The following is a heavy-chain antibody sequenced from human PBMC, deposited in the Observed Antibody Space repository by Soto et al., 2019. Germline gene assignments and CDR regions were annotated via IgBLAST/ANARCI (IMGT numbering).Heavy chain of an antibody. D-gene: IGHD3-3*01. Sequence: QVQMVQSGAEMKNPGASVKVSCQASGYTLTSYGISWVRQTPGQGLEGMGWISAYNGNTNYAQKLQGRVTMTPDTSTSTAYMELRSLRSDDTAVYYCARGPSAWSGYYFKLFDYWGQGTLVTVSS. CDR2: ISAYNGNT. CDR3: ARGPSAWSGYYFKLFDY. V-gene: IGHV1-18*01. CDR1: GYTLTSYG. J-gene: IGHJ4*02.